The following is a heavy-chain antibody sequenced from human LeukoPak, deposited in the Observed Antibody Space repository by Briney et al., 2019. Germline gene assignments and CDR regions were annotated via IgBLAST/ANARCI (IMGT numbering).Heavy chain of an antibody. CDR1: GFTFSSYG. D-gene: IGHD6-13*01. J-gene: IGHJ4*02. Sequence: GGSLRLSCAASGFTFSSYGMHWVRQAPGKGLEWVSVIYSGGSTYYADSVKGRFTISRDNSKNTLYLQMNSLRAEDTAVYYCARDSGYSSSCFDYWGQGTLVTVSS. CDR2: IYSGGST. CDR3: ARDSGYSSSCFDY. V-gene: IGHV3-NL1*01.